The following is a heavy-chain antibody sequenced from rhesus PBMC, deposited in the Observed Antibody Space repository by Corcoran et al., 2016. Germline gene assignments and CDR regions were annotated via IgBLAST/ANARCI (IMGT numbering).Heavy chain of an antibody. CDR1: GVSIGNSW. CDR3: AKNAVGTTNNYGLNS. CDR2: INANSRST. D-gene: IGHD1-44*01. V-gene: IGHV4-80*01. J-gene: IGHJ6*01. Sequence: QVQLQESGPGLVKSSETLSLTCTVSGVSIGNSWWRWFRRSPGKGLEWIGEINANSRSTNHNPSLTCLVTFSRDSSKHQCSRRLSSMTPADTAVYYCAKNAVGTTNNYGLNSWGQGVVVTVSS.